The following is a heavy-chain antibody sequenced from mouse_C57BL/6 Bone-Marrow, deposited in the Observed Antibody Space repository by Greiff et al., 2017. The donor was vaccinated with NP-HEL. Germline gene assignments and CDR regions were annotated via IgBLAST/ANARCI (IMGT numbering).Heavy chain of an antibody. V-gene: IGHV1-50*01. Sequence: QVQLQQSGAELVKPGASVKLSCKASGYTFTSYWMQWVKQRPGQGLEWIGEIDPSDSYTNYNQKFKGKATLTVDTSSSTAYMQLSSLTSEDSAVYYCATTTVVAYYYAMDYWGQGTSVTVSS. CDR3: ATTTVVAYYYAMDY. CDR2: IDPSDSYT. D-gene: IGHD1-1*01. CDR1: GYTFTSYW. J-gene: IGHJ4*01.